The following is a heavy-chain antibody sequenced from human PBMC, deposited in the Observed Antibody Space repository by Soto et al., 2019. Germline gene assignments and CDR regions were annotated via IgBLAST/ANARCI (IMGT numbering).Heavy chain of an antibody. CDR2: ISYDGRNK. J-gene: IGHJ4*02. Sequence: GGSLRLSCAASGFTLSDYTIHWVRQAPGKGLEWVAVISYDGRNKYYVDSVKGRFTISRDNSKNTLYLQMNGLRVEDTAVYYCGSSDSQGAIDYWGQGTLVTVSS. CDR3: GSSDSQGAIDY. D-gene: IGHD5-18*01. V-gene: IGHV3-30*04. CDR1: GFTLSDYT.